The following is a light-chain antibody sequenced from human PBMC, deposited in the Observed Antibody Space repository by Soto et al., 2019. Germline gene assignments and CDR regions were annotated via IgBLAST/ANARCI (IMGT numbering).Light chain of an antibody. V-gene: IGKV3-20*01. CDR1: QSVSSSY. CDR3: QQYGSSPWT. CDR2: GAS. Sequence: EIVLTQSPGTLSLSPGERATLSCRASQSVSSSYLAWYQQKPGQAPRLLIYGASSRATGIPDRFGGSGSGTDFTLTISRLEPEDFAVYYCQQYGSSPWTFGQGTK. J-gene: IGKJ1*01.